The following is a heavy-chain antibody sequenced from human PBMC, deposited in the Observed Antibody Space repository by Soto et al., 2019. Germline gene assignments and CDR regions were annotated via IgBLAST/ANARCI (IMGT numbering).Heavy chain of an antibody. Sequence: GGSLRLSCAASGFSFGSCALSWVRQAPGKGLEWVSTISCSDGKTFYADAVKGRFSISRDTSQNTLYLQMNSLRADDTAIYYCARRSYLNXWGQVTRVTVSX. CDR2: ISCSDGKT. V-gene: IGHV3-23*01. CDR3: ARRSYLNX. D-gene: IGHD3-10*01. CDR1: GFSFGSCA. J-gene: IGHJ4*02.